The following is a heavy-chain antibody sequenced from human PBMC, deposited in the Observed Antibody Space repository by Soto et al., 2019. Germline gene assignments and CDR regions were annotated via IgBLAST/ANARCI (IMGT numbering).Heavy chain of an antibody. Sequence: GGSLRLSCAASGFTFSSYAMSWVRQAPGKGLEWVSAISGSGGSTYYADSVKGRFTISRDNSKNTLYLQMNSLRAEDTAVYYCAKNPLPNHLGERFNKYYFDYWGQGTLVTVSS. J-gene: IGHJ4*02. CDR3: AKNPLPNHLGERFNKYYFDY. D-gene: IGHD3-16*01. CDR2: ISGSGGST. V-gene: IGHV3-23*01. CDR1: GFTFSSYA.